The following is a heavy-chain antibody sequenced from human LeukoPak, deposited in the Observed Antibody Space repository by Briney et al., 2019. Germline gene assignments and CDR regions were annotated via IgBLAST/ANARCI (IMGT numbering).Heavy chain of an antibody. J-gene: IGHJ4*02. CDR1: GFTFSKVW. Sequence: PGGSLRLSCAASGFTFSKVWMSWVRRAPGKGLEWVGRIKRRSDGGTIDYSAPVKDRFTISRGDSINMLYLQMNSLKTDDTAVYYCTPGLGDYWGQGTLVTVSS. CDR3: TPGLGDY. CDR2: IKRRSDGGTI. V-gene: IGHV3-15*01. D-gene: IGHD1-14*01.